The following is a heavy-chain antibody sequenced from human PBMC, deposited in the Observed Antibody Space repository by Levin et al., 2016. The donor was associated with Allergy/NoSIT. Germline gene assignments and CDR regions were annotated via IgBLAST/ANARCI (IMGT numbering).Heavy chain of an antibody. V-gene: IGHV3-21*01. Sequence: GGSLRLSCAASGFTFSSYSMNWVRQAPGKGLEWVSSISSSSSYIYYADSVKGRFTISRDNAKNSLYLQMNSLRAEDTAVYYCARPYYYDSSGYHYYYYYYGMDVWGQGTTVTVSS. CDR3: ARPYYYDSSGYHYYYYYYGMDV. D-gene: IGHD3-22*01. CDR2: ISSSSSYI. J-gene: IGHJ6*02. CDR1: GFTFSSYS.